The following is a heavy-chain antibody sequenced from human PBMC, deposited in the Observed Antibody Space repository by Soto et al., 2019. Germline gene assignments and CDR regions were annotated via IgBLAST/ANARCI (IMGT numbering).Heavy chain of an antibody. CDR2: IYHSGTT. D-gene: IGHD3-16*01. V-gene: IGHV4-30-2*01. CDR3: ARRLVAEDYFDY. J-gene: IGHJ4*02. CDR1: GGSISSGGYS. Sequence: QLQLQESGSGLVKPSQTLSLTCAVSGGSISSGGYSWGWIRQPPGKGLEWIGYIYHSGTTYYNPSLKSRVTIAVDRSKNQFSMKLSSVTAADTAVYYCARRLVAEDYFDYWGQGTLVTVSS.